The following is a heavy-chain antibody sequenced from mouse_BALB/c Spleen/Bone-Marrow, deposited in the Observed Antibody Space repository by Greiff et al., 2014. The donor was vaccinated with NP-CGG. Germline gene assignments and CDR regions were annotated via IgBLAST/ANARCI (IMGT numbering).Heavy chain of an antibody. V-gene: IGHV5-6-3*01. D-gene: IGHD2-3*01. CDR1: GFTFSSYG. Sequence: EVQLVESGGGLVQPGGSLKLSCAASGFTFSSYGMSWVRQTPDKRLELVATINSNGGSTYYPDSVKGRFTISRDNAKNTLYLQMSSLKSEDTAMYYCARDGYYVFYAMDYWGQGTPVTVSS. CDR2: INSNGGST. J-gene: IGHJ4*01. CDR3: ARDGYYVFYAMDY.